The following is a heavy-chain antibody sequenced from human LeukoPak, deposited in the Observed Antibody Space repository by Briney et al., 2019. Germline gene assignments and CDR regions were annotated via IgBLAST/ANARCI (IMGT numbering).Heavy chain of an antibody. Sequence: ASVKVSCKASGYTFTGVYIHWVRQAPGQGLEWMAWINPQSGATNYAQKFQGRVTMTRDMSISTAYMEVTSLRFDGTAVCYCARGGDDSGLYFAYWGQGTLVTVSS. CDR2: INPQSGAT. V-gene: IGHV1-2*02. CDR3: ARGGDDSGLYFAY. CDR1: GYTFTGVY. D-gene: IGHD3-22*01. J-gene: IGHJ4*02.